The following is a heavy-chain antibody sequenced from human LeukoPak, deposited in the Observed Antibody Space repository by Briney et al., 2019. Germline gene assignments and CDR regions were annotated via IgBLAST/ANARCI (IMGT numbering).Heavy chain of an antibody. V-gene: IGHV1-69*06. Sequence: GASVKVSCKASGGTFSSYAISWVRQDPGQGLEWMGGIIPIFGTANYAQKFQGRVTITADKSTSTAYMELSSLRSEDTAVYYCGCGYSSGWSLDYWGQGTLVTVSS. J-gene: IGHJ4*02. CDR3: GCGYSSGWSLDY. CDR2: IIPIFGTA. CDR1: GGTFSSYA. D-gene: IGHD6-19*01.